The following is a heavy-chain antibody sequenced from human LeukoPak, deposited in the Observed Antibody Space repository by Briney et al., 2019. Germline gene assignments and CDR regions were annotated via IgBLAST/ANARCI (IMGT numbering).Heavy chain of an antibody. CDR1: EFVFSDYY. Sequence: GGSLRLSCAASEFVFSDYYMSWIRQAPGKGLEWVSYISDSGSTIYYADSVKGRFTISRDNVENSLYLQMNGLRAEDTAVYYCAREMEGDYGSGTFFDLWGQGNMATVSS. J-gene: IGHJ4*02. D-gene: IGHD3-10*01. CDR2: ISDSGSTI. CDR3: AREMEGDYGSGTFFDL. V-gene: IGHV3-11*01.